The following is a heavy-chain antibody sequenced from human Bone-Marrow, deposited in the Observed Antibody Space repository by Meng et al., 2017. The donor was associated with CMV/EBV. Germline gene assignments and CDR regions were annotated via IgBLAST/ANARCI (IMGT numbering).Heavy chain of an antibody. CDR3: ARDRGGEAARPLFRYYGMDV. V-gene: IGHV1-69*05. D-gene: IGHD6-6*01. CDR2: IIPIFGTA. Sequence: SVKVSCKASGGTFSSYAISWVRQAPGQGLEWMGGIIPIFGTANYAQKFQGRVTITTDESTSTAYMELSSLRSEDTAVYYCARDRGGEAARPLFRYYGMDVWGQGTTVTVSS. CDR1: GGTFSSYA. J-gene: IGHJ6*02.